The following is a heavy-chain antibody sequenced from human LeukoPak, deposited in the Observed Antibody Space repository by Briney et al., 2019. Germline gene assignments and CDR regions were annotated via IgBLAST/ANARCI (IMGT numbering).Heavy chain of an antibody. D-gene: IGHD5-18*01. CDR2: ISSSGRTT. CDR3: AREDTAMASFDY. V-gene: IGHV3-48*03. CDR1: GFTFSSYE. Sequence: GGSLRLSCAASGFTFSSYEMNWVRQAPGKGLEWVSYISSSGRTTYYADSVTGRFTISRDNAKNSLYPQMNSLRAEDTAVYHCAREDTAMASFDYWGQGTLVTVSS. J-gene: IGHJ4*02.